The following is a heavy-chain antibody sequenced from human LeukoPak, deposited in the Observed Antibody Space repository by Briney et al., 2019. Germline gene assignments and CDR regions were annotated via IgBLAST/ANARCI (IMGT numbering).Heavy chain of an antibody. D-gene: IGHD1-26*01. Sequence: ASVKVSCKASGYTFTSYGISWVRQAPGQGLEWMGWISAYNGNTNYAQKLQGRVTMTRDTSTSTVYMELSSLRSEDTAVYYCARDLDIVGSDGVYWGQGTLVTVSS. CDR1: GYTFTSYG. CDR2: ISAYNGNT. J-gene: IGHJ4*02. V-gene: IGHV1-18*01. CDR3: ARDLDIVGSDGVY.